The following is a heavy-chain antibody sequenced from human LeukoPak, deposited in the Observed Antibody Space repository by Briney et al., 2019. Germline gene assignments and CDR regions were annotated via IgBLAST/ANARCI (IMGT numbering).Heavy chain of an antibody. CDR3: ARDFGVIRRS. CDR1: GFSVRDYA. V-gene: IGHV3-30-3*01. J-gene: IGHJ4*02. Sequence: GGSLRLSCAASGFSVRDYAMHWVHQAPGKGLEWVAVMSYEETYKNYAEAVKGRFTISRDDSKNTLFLQMSSLRPEDTAVYYCARDFGVIRRSRGQGTLVSVSS. D-gene: IGHD3-3*01. CDR2: MSYEETYK.